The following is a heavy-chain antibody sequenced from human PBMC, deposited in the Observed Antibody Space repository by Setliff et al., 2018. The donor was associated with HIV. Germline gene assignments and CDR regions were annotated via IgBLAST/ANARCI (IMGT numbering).Heavy chain of an antibody. D-gene: IGHD1-26*01. CDR3: TTDLGGSYHGWNY. Sequence: GGSLRLSCAASGFTFSNAWMNWVRQAPGKGLEWVGRIKSKTDGGTTDYAAPVKGGFTISRDDSKNTLYLQMNSLKTEDTAVYYCTTDLGGSYHGWNYWGQGTLVTVSS. CDR2: IKSKTDGGTT. CDR1: GFTFSNAW. J-gene: IGHJ4*02. V-gene: IGHV3-15*07.